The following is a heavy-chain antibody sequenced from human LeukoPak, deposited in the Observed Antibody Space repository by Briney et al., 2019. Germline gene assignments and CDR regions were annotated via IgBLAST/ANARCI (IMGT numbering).Heavy chain of an antibody. V-gene: IGHV1-2*02. D-gene: IGHD1-26*01. J-gene: IGHJ4*02. Sequence: ASVKVSCKASGYTFTGYYMHWVRQAPGQGLEWMGWINPNSGGTNYAQKLQGRVTMTRDTSISTAYMELSRLRSDDTAVYYCARATEWELLPRGDYWGQGTLVTVSS. CDR2: INPNSGGT. CDR1: GYTFTGYY. CDR3: ARATEWELLPRGDY.